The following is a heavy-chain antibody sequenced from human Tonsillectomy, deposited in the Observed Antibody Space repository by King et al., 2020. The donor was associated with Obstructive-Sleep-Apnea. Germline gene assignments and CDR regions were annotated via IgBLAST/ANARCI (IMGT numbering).Heavy chain of an antibody. Sequence: QLVQSGGGLGKPGGSLRLSCAASGFTFSSDSMGWVRQAPGKGLEWGSSISGTTNRIYYADSVKGRFTISRDNAKNSLFLQMNSLRAEDTAIYYCTKAKPVDYWGQGTLVTVSS. V-gene: IGHV3-21*01. J-gene: IGHJ4*02. CDR3: TKAKPVDY. CDR2: ISGTTNRI. CDR1: GFTFSSDS.